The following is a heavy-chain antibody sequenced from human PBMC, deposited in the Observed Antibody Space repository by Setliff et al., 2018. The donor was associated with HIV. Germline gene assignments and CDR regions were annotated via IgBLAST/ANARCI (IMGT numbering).Heavy chain of an antibody. CDR1: GFAFSSHQ. V-gene: IGHV3-7*03. Sequence: GGSLRLSCAASGFAFSSHQMSWVRQAPGKGLEWVAKIRQEGTDKYDVDSVKGRFTISRDNAKNSLYLQMNSLRAEDTATYYCVRDPIEGYPDYFDYWGQGTLVTVSS. D-gene: IGHD1-26*01. CDR2: IRQEGTDK. CDR3: VRDPIEGYPDYFDY. J-gene: IGHJ4*02.